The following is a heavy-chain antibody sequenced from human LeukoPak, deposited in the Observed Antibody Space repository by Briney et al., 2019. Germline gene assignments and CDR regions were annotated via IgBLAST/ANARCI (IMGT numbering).Heavy chain of an antibody. Sequence: PGGSLRLYCAASGFTFSSYAMSWVRQAPGKGLEWVSAIIGSSGSTYYADSVKGRFTISRDNSKNTLYLQMNSLRAEDTAVYYCAKDLSALYYYYSSNAFDIWGQGTMVTVRS. CDR3: AKDLSALYYYYSSNAFDI. D-gene: IGHD3-22*01. CDR1: GFTFSSYA. J-gene: IGHJ3*02. CDR2: IIGSSGST. V-gene: IGHV3-23*01.